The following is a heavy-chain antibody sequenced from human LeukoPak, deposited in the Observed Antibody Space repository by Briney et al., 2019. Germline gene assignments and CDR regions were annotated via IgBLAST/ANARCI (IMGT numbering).Heavy chain of an antibody. J-gene: IGHJ3*02. CDR3: ARVAEYYYDSSGYDAFDI. D-gene: IGHD3-22*01. V-gene: IGHV4-34*01. Sequence: SETLSLTCAVYGGSFSGYYWNWIRQPPGKGLEWIGEVNHSGSTNYNPSLKSRVTISLDTSKKQFSLKLSSVTAADTAVYYCARVAEYYYDSSGYDAFDIWGQGTMVTVSS. CDR1: GGSFSGYY. CDR2: VNHSGST.